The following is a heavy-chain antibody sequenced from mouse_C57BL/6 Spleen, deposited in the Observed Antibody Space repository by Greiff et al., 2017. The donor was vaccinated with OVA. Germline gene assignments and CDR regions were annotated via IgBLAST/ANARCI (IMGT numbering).Heavy chain of an antibody. D-gene: IGHD1-1*01. Sequence: EVQLVESGGGLVQPGGSLSLSCAASGFTFTDYYMSWVRQPPGKALEWLGFIRNKANGYTTEYSASVKGRFTISRDNSQSILYLQMNALRGEDSATYYCARYSAHYGSSRRDAMDYWGQGTSVTVSS. J-gene: IGHJ4*01. V-gene: IGHV7-3*01. CDR2: IRNKANGYTT. CDR1: GFTFTDYY. CDR3: ARYSAHYGSSRRDAMDY.